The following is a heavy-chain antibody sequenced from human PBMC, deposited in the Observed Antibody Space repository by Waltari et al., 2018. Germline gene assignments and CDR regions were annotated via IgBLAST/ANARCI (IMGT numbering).Heavy chain of an antibody. CDR2: ISGSGGST. CDR3: AKHAYSSRPFDY. V-gene: IGHV3-23*04. J-gene: IGHJ4*02. D-gene: IGHD6-13*01. Sequence: EVQLVESGGGLVQPGGSLRISCAASGFTFSNYALSLVRPAPGKGLEWVSAISGSGGSTYYADSVKGRFTISRDNSKNTLYLQMNSLRAEDTAVYYCAKHAYSSRPFDYWGQGTLVTVSS. CDR1: GFTFSNYA.